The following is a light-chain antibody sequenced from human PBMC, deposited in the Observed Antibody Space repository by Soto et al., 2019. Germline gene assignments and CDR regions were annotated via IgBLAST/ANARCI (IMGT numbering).Light chain of an antibody. CDR3: AAWDDSLSGYV. CDR2: SHN. J-gene: IGLJ1*01. V-gene: IGLV1-44*01. CDR1: SSNIASNT. Sequence: QSMLTQPPSASETPGQRVTISCSGSSSNIASNTVNWYQQLPGTAPKLLIYSHNQRPSGVPDRFSASKSGTSASLAISRLQSEDEADYYCAAWDDSLSGYVFGTGTKVTVL.